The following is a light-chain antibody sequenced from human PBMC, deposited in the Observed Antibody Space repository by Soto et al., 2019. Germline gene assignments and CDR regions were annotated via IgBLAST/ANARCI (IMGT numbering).Light chain of an antibody. V-gene: IGLV1-51*01. CDR1: SSNIGNNY. J-gene: IGLJ2*01. Sequence: QSVLPQPPSVSAAPRQKVAISCSGSSSNIGNNYVSWYHRVPGSAPKLLIYDNNERPSGIPDRFSGSKSGTSATLDITGLQTGDEGDYYCGTWDSRLRVVVFGGGTQLTVL. CDR2: DNN. CDR3: GTWDSRLRVVV.